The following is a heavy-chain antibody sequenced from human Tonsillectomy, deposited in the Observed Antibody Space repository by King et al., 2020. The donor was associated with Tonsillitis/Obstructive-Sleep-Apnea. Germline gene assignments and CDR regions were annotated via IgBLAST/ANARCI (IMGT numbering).Heavy chain of an antibody. CDR2: IYPGDSDT. Sequence: QLVQSGAEVKKPGESLKISCKGSGYRFTSNWIGWVRQMPGKGLEWMGIIYPGDSDTRYSPSFQGQFTISADKAISTAYLQWSSLKASDTAMYYCARQRGYDQTIQHWYFDLWGRGTLVTVSS. D-gene: IGHD5-18*01. CDR1: GYRFTSNW. V-gene: IGHV5-51*01. J-gene: IGHJ2*01. CDR3: ARQRGYDQTIQHWYFDL.